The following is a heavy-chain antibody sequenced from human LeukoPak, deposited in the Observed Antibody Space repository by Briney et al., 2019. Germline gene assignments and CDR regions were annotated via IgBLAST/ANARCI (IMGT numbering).Heavy chain of an antibody. V-gene: IGHV3-30*04. D-gene: IGHD1-7*01. Sequence: PGGSLRLSCAASGFTFSSYAMHWVRQAPGKGLEWVAVISYDGSNKYYADSVKGRFTIPRDNAKNSLYLQMNSPRVEDTAVYYCARAHNWKYGTFDYWGQGTLVTVSS. CDR2: ISYDGSNK. CDR3: ARAHNWKYGTFDY. J-gene: IGHJ4*02. CDR1: GFTFSSYA.